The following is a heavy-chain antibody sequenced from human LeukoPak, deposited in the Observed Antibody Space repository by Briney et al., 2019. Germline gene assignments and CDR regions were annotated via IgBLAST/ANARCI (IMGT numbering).Heavy chain of an antibody. V-gene: IGHV4-39*01. CDR1: GGSISSSSYY. CDR3: ARQYYDSSGYYPFDY. J-gene: IGHJ4*02. Sequence: SETLSLTCTVSGGSISSSSYYWGWIRQPPGKGLEWIGSIYYSGSTYYNPSLKSRVTISVDTPKNQFSLKLSSVTAADTAVYYCARQYYDSSGYYPFDYWGPRTVVTVSS. CDR2: IYYSGST. D-gene: IGHD3-22*01.